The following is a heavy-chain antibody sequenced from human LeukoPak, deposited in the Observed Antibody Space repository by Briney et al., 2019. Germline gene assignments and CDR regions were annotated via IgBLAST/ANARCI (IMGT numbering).Heavy chain of an antibody. CDR1: GFTFSSYG. CDR3: AKSASNYDFWSGYSTGEIDY. J-gene: IGHJ4*02. V-gene: IGHV3-33*06. D-gene: IGHD3-3*01. Sequence: GGSLRLSCAASGFTFSSYGMHWVRQAPGKGLEWVAVIWYDGSNKYYADSVKGRFTISRDNSKNTLYLQMNSLRAEDTAVYYCAKSASNYDFWSGYSTGEIDYWGQGTLVTVSS. CDR2: IWYDGSNK.